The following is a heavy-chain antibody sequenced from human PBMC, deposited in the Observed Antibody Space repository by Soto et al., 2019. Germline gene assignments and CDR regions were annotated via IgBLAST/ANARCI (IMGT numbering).Heavy chain of an antibody. CDR2: ISSSSSYI. V-gene: IGHV3-21*01. D-gene: IGHD2-8*01. CDR1: GFTFSSYS. Sequence: EVQLVESGGGLVKPGGSLRLSCAASGFTFSSYSMNWVRQAPGKGLEWVSSISSSSSYIYYADSVKGLFTISRDNAKNSLYLQMNSLRAEDTAVYYCARVTPLIWYFDLWGRGTLVTVSS. CDR3: ARVTPLIWYFDL. J-gene: IGHJ2*01.